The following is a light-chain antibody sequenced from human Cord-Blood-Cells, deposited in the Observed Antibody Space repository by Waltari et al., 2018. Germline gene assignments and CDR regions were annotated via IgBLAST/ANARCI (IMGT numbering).Light chain of an antibody. CDR1: QSVSSN. J-gene: IGKJ4*01. CDR2: GAS. V-gene: IGKV3-15*01. Sequence: IVMTPSPATLSVPPGERATLSCRASQSVSSNLAWYQQKPGQAPRLLIYGASTRATGIPARFSGSVSGTEFTLTISSLQSEDFAVYYCQQYNNWPLTFGGGTKVEIK. CDR3: QQYNNWPLT.